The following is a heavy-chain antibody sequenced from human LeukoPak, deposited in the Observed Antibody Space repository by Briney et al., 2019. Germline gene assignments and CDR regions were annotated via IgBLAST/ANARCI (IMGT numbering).Heavy chain of an antibody. CDR1: GGSVSSGGYY. CDR3: ARGITGTPFDY. J-gene: IGHJ4*02. Sequence: SQTLSLTCTVSGGSVSSGGYYWSWIRQPPGKGLEWIGYIYYSGSTYYNPSLKSRVTISVDTSKNQFSLKLSSVTAADTAVYYCARGITGTPFDYWGQGTLVTVSS. CDR2: IYYSGST. V-gene: IGHV4-30-4*08. D-gene: IGHD1-20*01.